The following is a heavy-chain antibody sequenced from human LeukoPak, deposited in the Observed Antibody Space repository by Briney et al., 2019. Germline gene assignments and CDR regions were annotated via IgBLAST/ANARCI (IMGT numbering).Heavy chain of an antibody. CDR3: ARAPRSSRGYHDY. CDR2: INHSGST. CDR1: GFTFSTYS. Sequence: GSLRLSCAASGFTFSTYSMNWVRQPPGKGLEWIGEINHSGSTNYNPSLKSRVTISVDTSKNQFSLKLSSVTAADTAMYYCARAPRSSRGYHDYWGQGTLVTVSS. D-gene: IGHD3-22*01. J-gene: IGHJ4*02. V-gene: IGHV4-34*01.